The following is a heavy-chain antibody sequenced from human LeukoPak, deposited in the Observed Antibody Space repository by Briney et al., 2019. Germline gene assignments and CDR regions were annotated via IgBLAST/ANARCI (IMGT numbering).Heavy chain of an antibody. CDR1: GYTFTSYG. D-gene: IGHD4/OR15-4a*01. V-gene: IGHV1-18*01. CDR2: ISVYNGNT. J-gene: IGHJ6*03. Sequence: GASVKVSCKASGYTFTSYGISWVRQAPGQGLEWMGWISVYNGNTNYAQKLQGRVTMTTDTSTSTAYMELRSLRSDDTAVYYCARVMDTGYGGKLLGYYYYMDVWGKGTTVTVSS. CDR3: ARVMDTGYGGKLLGYYYYMDV.